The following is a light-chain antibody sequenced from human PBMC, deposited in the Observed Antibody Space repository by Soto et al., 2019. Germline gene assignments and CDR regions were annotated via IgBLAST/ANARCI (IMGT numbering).Light chain of an antibody. J-gene: IGKJ1*01. CDR1: QSISSW. CDR2: NTS. Sequence: DIQLTQSPSTLSTSVGDRVTISCRASQSISSWLAWYQQKPGKAPKLLIYNTSNLESGVPPRFGGSGSGTEFTLTISSLQPDDFATYYCQYWSDYSWTFGQGTKVEIK. CDR3: QYWSDYSWT. V-gene: IGKV1-5*03.